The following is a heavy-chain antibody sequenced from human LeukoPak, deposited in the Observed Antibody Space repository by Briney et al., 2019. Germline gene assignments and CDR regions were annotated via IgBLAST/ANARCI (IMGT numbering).Heavy chain of an antibody. Sequence: GGSLRLSCAASLFTFSSYAMTWVRQAPGKGLEWVSTINPSGGDTYYADSVRGRFTISRDNSKNTLYLQMNSLRAEDTAVYYCARDSYYDILTGYRDDAFDIWGQGTMVTVSS. CDR2: INPSGGDT. D-gene: IGHD3-9*01. J-gene: IGHJ3*02. V-gene: IGHV3-23*01. CDR1: LFTFSSYA. CDR3: ARDSYYDILTGYRDDAFDI.